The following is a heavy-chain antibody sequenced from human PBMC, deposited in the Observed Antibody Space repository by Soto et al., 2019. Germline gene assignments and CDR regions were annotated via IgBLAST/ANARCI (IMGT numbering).Heavy chain of an antibody. CDR1: GFPFHHYA. D-gene: IGHD2-21*02. CDR3: ARDDVSMVTTFLDY. J-gene: IGHJ4*02. V-gene: IGHV3-33*01. CDR2: IWHDGSNE. Sequence: RGYLSLSCAASGFPFHHYAMHWIRQAPGKGLEWVAVIWHDGSNEHYADSVKGRFRIARDNSNNTLYLQMNSLRGEDTALYYCARDDVSMVTTFLDYWRLGTLVNVSA.